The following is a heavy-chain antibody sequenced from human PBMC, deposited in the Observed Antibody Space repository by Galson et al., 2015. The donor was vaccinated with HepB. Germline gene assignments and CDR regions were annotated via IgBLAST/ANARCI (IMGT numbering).Heavy chain of an antibody. D-gene: IGHD3-16*02. Sequence: PALVKPTQTLTVTCTFSGFSLTTIGMGVGWIRQPPGKALEWLAFIYWDDDKRYSPSLKNRLTITKDTSKNQVVLTMTNVDPVDTATFYCVHSRLGIVHFDSWGQGTLVTVSS. CDR2: IYWDDDK. CDR1: GFSLTTIGMG. CDR3: VHSRLGIVHFDS. J-gene: IGHJ4*02. V-gene: IGHV2-5*02.